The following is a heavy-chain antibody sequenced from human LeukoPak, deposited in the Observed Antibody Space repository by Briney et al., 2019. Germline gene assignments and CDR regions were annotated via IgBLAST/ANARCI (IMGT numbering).Heavy chain of an antibody. Sequence: PSETLSLTCTVSGVSISSSNSYWGWIRQPPGKGLEWIGSIYYSGSTYYNPSLKSRVTISVDTSKNQFSLKLSSVTAADTAVYYCAPLNAGYGSGSSWGLGTLVTVSS. CDR3: APLNAGYGSGSS. V-gene: IGHV4-39*07. CDR2: IYYSGST. CDR1: GVSISSSNSY. D-gene: IGHD3-10*01. J-gene: IGHJ5*02.